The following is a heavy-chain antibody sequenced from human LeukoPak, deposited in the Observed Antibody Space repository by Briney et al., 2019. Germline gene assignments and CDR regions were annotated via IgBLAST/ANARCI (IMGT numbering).Heavy chain of an antibody. CDR1: GGSINSYY. V-gene: IGHV4-34*01. J-gene: IGHJ3*02. Sequence: SETLCLTCTVSGGSINSYYWSWIRQSPGKGLEWIGEINHSGSTNYNPSLKSRVTISVDTSKNQLSLRLNSVTSADTAVYYCARPPYCSATSCYRAFAIWGQGTMVTVSS. CDR3: ARPPYCSATSCYRAFAI. D-gene: IGHD2-2*01. CDR2: INHSGST.